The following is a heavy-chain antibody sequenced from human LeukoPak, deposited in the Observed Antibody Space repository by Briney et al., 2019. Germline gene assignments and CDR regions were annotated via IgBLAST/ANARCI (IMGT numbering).Heavy chain of an antibody. D-gene: IGHD3-9*01. CDR1: GGSISSGDYY. V-gene: IGHV4-30-4*01. Sequence: SETLSLTCTVSGGSISSGDYYWSWIRQPPGKGLEWIGYIYYSGSTYYNPSLKSRVTISVDTSKNQFSLKLSSVTAADTAVYYCASESRYFDWPSFDYWGQGTLVTVSS. CDR3: ASESRYFDWPSFDY. CDR2: IYYSGST. J-gene: IGHJ4*02.